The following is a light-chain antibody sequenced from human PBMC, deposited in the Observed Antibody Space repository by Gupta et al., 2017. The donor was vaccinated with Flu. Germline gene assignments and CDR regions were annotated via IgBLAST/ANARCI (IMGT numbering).Light chain of an antibody. J-gene: IGLJ2*01. V-gene: IGLV3-19*01. CDR1: SPRPSY. CDR2: AKN. Sequence: CELTHTPAVSVALGHTDRTTCQGDSPRPSYASCYQQKPGPASLLVIYAKNIRPSGLPDRVSGASSGNTASLTITGAQAEEEAAYYCSSRDSTDGHQAVFGGGTKLTVL. CDR3: SSRDSTDGHQAV.